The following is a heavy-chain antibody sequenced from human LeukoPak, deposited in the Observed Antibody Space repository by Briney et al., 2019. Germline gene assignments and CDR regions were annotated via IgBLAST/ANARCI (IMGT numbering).Heavy chain of an antibody. CDR3: ARSYYYGPGSYYNFDY. D-gene: IGHD3-10*01. CDR1: GYTFTSYY. CDR2: INPSGGST. V-gene: IGHV1-46*03. J-gene: IGHJ4*02. Sequence: ASVKVSCKASGYTFTSYYMHWVRQAPGQGLEWMGIINPSGGSTSYAQKFQGRVTMTRDTSTSTVYMELSSLRSEDTAVYYCARSYYYGPGSYYNFDYWGQGTLVAVSS.